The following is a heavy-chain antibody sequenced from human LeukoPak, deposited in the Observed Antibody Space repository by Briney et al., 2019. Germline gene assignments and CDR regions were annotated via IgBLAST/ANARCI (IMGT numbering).Heavy chain of an antibody. Sequence: GGSLRLSCAASGFTFSIYSMNWVRQAPGRGLEWLSYIGSSGTTTYYADSVKGRFTISRDNSKNTLSLQMNSLRSEDTAVYYCAKAIWVAATSSWFSIDYWGQGTLVTVSS. D-gene: IGHD3-10*01. J-gene: IGHJ4*02. CDR1: GFTFSIYS. V-gene: IGHV3-48*01. CDR3: AKAIWVAATSSWFSIDY. CDR2: IGSSGTTT.